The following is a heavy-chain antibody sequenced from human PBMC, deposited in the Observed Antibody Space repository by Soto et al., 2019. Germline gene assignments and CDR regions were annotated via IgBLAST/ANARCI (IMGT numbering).Heavy chain of an antibody. V-gene: IGHV5-10-1*01. CDR1: GYSIANYW. CDR2: IDPSDSYT. Sequence: GEALQISCRGSGYSIANYWVGGVHQMPGKGLEWMGRIDPSDSYTNYSPSFQGHVTISADKSISTAYLQWSSLKASDTAMYYCARRAAAAARPSYYYYGMDVWGQGTTVTVSS. J-gene: IGHJ6*02. D-gene: IGHD6-13*01. CDR3: ARRAAAAARPSYYYYGMDV.